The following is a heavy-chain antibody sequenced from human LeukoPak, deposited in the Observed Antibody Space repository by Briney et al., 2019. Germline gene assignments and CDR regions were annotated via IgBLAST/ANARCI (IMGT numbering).Heavy chain of an antibody. Sequence: SQTLSLTCTVSGGSISSGDYYWSWIRQPPGKGLEWIGYIYTSGSTNYNPSLKSRVTISVDTSKNQFSLKLSSVTAADTAVYYCAGNLRFPNWFDPWGQGTLVTVPS. CDR1: GGSISSGDYY. V-gene: IGHV4-30-4*01. CDR2: IYTSGST. D-gene: IGHD3-3*01. J-gene: IGHJ5*02. CDR3: AGNLRFPNWFDP.